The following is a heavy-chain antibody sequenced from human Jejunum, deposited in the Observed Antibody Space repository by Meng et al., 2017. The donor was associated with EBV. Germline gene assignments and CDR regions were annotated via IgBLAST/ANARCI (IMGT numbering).Heavy chain of an antibody. Sequence: EVRLLGVGAGLVQPGGSLRLSCAASGFSFTPDAMSWVRQAPGKGLEWVSVITGSGGSTYYADSVKGRFTISRDSSKNTLYLQMNSLRAEDTAVYYCAKLVRDWGQGTLVTVSS. CDR3: AKLVRD. D-gene: IGHD2/OR15-2a*01. CDR1: GFSFTPDA. V-gene: IGHV3-23*01. CDR2: ITGSGGST. J-gene: IGHJ4*02.